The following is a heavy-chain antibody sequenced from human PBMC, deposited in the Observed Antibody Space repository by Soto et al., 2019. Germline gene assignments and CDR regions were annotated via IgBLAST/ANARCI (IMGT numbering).Heavy chain of an antibody. CDR1: GGTFMKYS. D-gene: IGHD6-13*01. V-gene: IGHV1-69*01. Sequence: QVQLVQSGAEVQKPGSSVRVSCTAPGGTFMKYSISWVRQAPGQGLEWMGEIIPVFGTTNYAQKFQGRVTITADESTNTAYMHLSSLTSEDTAVYFCARQDTSSGYEDRSYFGMDVWGQGATVTVSS. CDR2: IIPVFGTT. CDR3: ARQDTSSGYEDRSYFGMDV. J-gene: IGHJ6*02.